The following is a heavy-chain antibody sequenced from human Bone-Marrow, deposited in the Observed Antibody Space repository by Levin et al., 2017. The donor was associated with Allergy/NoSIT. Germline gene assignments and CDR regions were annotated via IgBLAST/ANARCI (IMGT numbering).Heavy chain of an antibody. J-gene: IGHJ4*02. CDR3: TTDLIVGATWGSTLRVY. CDR2: IKSKTDGGTT. CDR1: GFTFSNAW. D-gene: IGHD1-26*01. V-gene: IGHV3-15*01. Sequence: GGSLRLSCAASGFTFSNAWMSWVRQAPGKGLEWVGRIKSKTDGGTTDYAAPVKGRFTISRDDSKNTLYLQMNSLKTEDTAVYYCTTDLIVGATWGSTLRVYWGQGTLVTVSS.